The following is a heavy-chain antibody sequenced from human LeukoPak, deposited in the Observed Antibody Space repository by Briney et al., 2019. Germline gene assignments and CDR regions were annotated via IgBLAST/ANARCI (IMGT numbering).Heavy chain of an antibody. CDR3: ASLTTADAFDI. D-gene: IGHD3-22*01. CDR2: IYDSGST. V-gene: IGHV4-59*01. J-gene: IGHJ3*02. CDR1: GGSISSYY. Sequence: TPSETLSLTCTVSGGSISSYYWSWIRQPPGKGLEWIGYIYDSGSTNYNPSLKSRVTISVDTSKNQFSLKLSSVTAADTAVFYCASLTTADAFDIWGQGTMVTVSS.